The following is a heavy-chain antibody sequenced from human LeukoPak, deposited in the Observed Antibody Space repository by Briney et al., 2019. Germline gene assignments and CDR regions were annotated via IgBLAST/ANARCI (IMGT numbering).Heavy chain of an antibody. CDR3: ARDRDYYDSNSFSPDAFGI. J-gene: IGHJ3*02. CDR2: VNPSHHYK. CDR1: GFSFKTYT. Sequence: GGSLRLSCAASGFSFKTYTMNWVRQAPGKGLEWVSSVNPSHHYKYYADSVKGRFTISRDNAKSSLYLQMNSLRAGDTAVYYCARDRDYYDSNSFSPDAFGIWGQGTMVTVSS. V-gene: IGHV3-21*01. D-gene: IGHD3-22*01.